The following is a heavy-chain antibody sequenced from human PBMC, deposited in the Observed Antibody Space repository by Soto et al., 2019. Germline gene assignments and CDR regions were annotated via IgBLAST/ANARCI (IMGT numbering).Heavy chain of an antibody. J-gene: IGHJ6*02. V-gene: IGHV1-18*01. CDR1: GYTFTSYG. D-gene: IGHD3-22*01. Sequence: ASVKVSCKASGYTFTSYGISWVRQAPGQGLEWMGWISAYNGNTNYAQKLQGRDTMTTDTSTSTAYMELRSLRSEDTAVYYCAISQDYYDSSGYYASYGMDVWGQGTTVTVSS. CDR3: AISQDYYDSSGYYASYGMDV. CDR2: ISAYNGNT.